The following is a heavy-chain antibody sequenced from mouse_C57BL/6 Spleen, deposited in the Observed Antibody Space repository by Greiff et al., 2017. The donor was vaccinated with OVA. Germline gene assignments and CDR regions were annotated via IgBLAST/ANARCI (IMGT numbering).Heavy chain of an antibody. CDR2: SRNKANDYTT. CDR3: ARDQPGDY. D-gene: IGHD6-1*01. Sequence: DVHLVESGGGLVQSGRSLRLSCAPSGFTFSDFYMEWVRQAPGKGLEWIAASRNKANDYTTEYSASVKGRFIVSRDTSQSILYLQMNALRAEDTAIYYCARDQPGDYWGQGTSVTVSS. J-gene: IGHJ4*01. V-gene: IGHV7-1*01. CDR1: GFTFSDFY.